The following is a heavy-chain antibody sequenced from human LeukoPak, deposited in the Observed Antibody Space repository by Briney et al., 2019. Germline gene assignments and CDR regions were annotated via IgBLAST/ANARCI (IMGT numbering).Heavy chain of an antibody. J-gene: IGHJ4*02. D-gene: IGHD7-27*01. CDR2: IIPILGIA. CDR3: ARGLGTTRSLRYYFDY. V-gene: IGHV1-69*04. CDR1: GGTFSSYA. Sequence: SVKVSCKASGGTFSSYAISWVRQAPGQGLEWMGRIIPILGIANYAQKFQGRVTITADKSTSTAYMELSSLRSEDTAVYYCARGLGTTRSLRYYFDYWGQGTLVTVSS.